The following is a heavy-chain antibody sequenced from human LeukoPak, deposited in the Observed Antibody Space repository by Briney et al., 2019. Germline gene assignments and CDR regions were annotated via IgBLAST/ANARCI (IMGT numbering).Heavy chain of an antibody. Sequence: TGGSLRLSCAASGFPFSSYWMHWVRQAPGKGLVWVSRIKSDGSSTSYADSVKGRFTISRDNAKNTVYLQMNSLRVEDTAVYYCARGGYLTYLIDYWGRGTLVTVSS. CDR3: ARGGYLTYLIDY. CDR2: IKSDGSST. V-gene: IGHV3-74*01. CDR1: GFPFSSYW. J-gene: IGHJ4*02. D-gene: IGHD3-22*01.